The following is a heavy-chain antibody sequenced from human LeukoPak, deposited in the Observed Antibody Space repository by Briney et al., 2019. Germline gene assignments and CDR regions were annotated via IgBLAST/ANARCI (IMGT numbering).Heavy chain of an antibody. CDR3: ARRGGNPLGAFDI. CDR1: GASVSNYD. V-gene: IGHV4-59*02. D-gene: IGHD4-23*01. J-gene: IGHJ3*02. Sequence: PSGTLSLTCTVSGASVSNYDWSWIRQPPGKGLEWIGYVYYSGRTNYNPSLESRVTISVDTSKNQFSLKLTSVTAADTAMYYCARRGGNPLGAFDIWGQGTMVTVSS. CDR2: VYYSGRT.